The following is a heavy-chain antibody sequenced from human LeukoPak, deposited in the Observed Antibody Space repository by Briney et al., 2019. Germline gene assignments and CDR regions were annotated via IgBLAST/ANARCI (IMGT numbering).Heavy chain of an antibody. CDR3: ARLRDYSSGWYADY. J-gene: IGHJ4*02. V-gene: IGHV3-66*04. D-gene: IGHD6-19*01. CDR2: IYSGGST. Sequence: GGSLRLSCAASGFTVSSNYMSWVRQAPGKGLEWVSVIYSGGSTYYADSVKGRFTISRDNSKNTLYLQMNSLRAEDTAVYYCARLRDYSSGWYADYWGQGTLVTVSS. CDR1: GFTVSSNY.